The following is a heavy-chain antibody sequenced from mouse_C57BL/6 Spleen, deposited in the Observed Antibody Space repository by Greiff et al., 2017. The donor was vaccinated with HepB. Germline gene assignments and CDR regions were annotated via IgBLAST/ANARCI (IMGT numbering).Heavy chain of an antibody. V-gene: IGHV1-55*01. D-gene: IGHD1-1*01. CDR3: AREGYCITTVVATDYYAMDY. J-gene: IGHJ4*01. Sequence: QVQLQQPGAELVKPGASVKMSCKASGYTFTSYWITWVKQRPGQGLEWIGDIYPGSGSTNYNEKFKSKATLTVDTSSSTAYMQLSSLTSEDSAVYYCAREGYCITTVVATDYYAMDYWGQGTSVTVSS. CDR2: IYPGSGST. CDR1: GYTFTSYW.